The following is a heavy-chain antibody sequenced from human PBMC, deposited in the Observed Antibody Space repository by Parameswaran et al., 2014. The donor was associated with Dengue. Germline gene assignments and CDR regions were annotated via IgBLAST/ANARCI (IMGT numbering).Heavy chain of an antibody. V-gene: IGHV1-2*04. J-gene: IGHJ6*02. D-gene: IGHD5-24*01. CDR2: INPNSGGT. Sequence: WVRQAPGQGLEWMGWINPNSGGTNYAQKFQGWVTMTRDTSISAAYMELSRLRSDDTAVYYCARGDGYTEDYYYYGMDVWGQGTTVTVSS. CDR3: ARGDGYTEDYYYYGMDV.